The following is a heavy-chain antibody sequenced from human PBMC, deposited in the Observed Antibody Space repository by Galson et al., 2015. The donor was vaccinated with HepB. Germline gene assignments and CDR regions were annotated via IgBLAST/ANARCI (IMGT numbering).Heavy chain of an antibody. J-gene: IGHJ3*02. CDR2: VYYSGST. CDR3: ARHNLGDYVDASDI. CDR1: GGSISSSSSY. Sequence: ETLSLTCTVSGGSISSSSSYWAWIRQPPGKGPEWIGNVYYSGSTNYKASLKSRLTISVDPPKNQFSLKLRSVTAADTAVYFCARHNLGDYVDASDIWGQGAAVTVSS. D-gene: IGHD4-17*01. V-gene: IGHV4-39*01.